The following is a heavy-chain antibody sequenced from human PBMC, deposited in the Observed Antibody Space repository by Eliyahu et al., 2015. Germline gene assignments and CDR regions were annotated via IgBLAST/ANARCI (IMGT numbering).Heavy chain of an antibody. CDR2: ISTDGSRT. J-gene: IGHJ4*02. D-gene: IGHD3-22*01. Sequence: EVQLVESGGGLVQPGGSLRLSCVGSGFTFSSYWMXWVRQAPGKGLVWVSHISTDGSRTSYADSVKGRFTISRDNAMRTLYLQMNSLRGEDTAVYYCARPATYHYDSGGFYYKDFDNWGQGILVTVSS. CDR3: ARPATYHYDSGGFYYKDFDN. V-gene: IGHV3-74*01. CDR1: GFTFSSYW.